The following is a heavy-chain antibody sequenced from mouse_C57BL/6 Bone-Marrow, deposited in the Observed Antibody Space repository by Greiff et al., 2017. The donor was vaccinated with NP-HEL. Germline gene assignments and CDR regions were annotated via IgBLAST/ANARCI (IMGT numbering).Heavy chain of an antibody. Sequence: QVQLKQSGAELVKPGASVKISCKASGYAFSSYWMNWVQERPGKGLEWIGQIYPGDGDTKYNGKFKGKATLTADKSSSTAYMQVSSLTSEDSAVYFCARGDYGSSRFGYAMDYWGQGTSVTVSS. CDR1: GYAFSSYW. CDR2: IYPGDGDT. CDR3: ARGDYGSSRFGYAMDY. V-gene: IGHV1-80*01. D-gene: IGHD1-1*01. J-gene: IGHJ4*01.